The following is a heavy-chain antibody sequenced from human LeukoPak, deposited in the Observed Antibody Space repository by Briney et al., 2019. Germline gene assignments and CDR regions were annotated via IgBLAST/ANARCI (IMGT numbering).Heavy chain of an antibody. CDR3: ASIYCSAGSCYD. CDR2: ISSSSYI. Sequence: GGSLRLSCAASGFTFSSYSMNWVRQAPGKGLEWVSSISSSSYIYYADSVKGRFTISRDNAKNSLYLQMNSLRAEDTAVYYCASIYCSAGSCYDWGQGTLVTVSS. CDR1: GFTFSSYS. D-gene: IGHD2-15*01. J-gene: IGHJ4*02. V-gene: IGHV3-21*01.